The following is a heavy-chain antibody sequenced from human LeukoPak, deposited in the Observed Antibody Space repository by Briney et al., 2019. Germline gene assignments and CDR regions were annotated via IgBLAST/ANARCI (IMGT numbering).Heavy chain of an antibody. J-gene: IGHJ4*02. V-gene: IGHV3-9*01. CDR2: ISWNGGNI. CDR1: GFTFHDSA. CDR3: ATGPNYYGTFDY. D-gene: IGHD3-10*01. Sequence: GGSLRLSCAASGFTFHDSAMHWVRQAPGKGLEWVSSISWNGGNIGYADSVKGRFTISRDNVKNSLYLQMNGLKAEDTALYYCATGPNYYGTFDYWGQGTLVTVSS.